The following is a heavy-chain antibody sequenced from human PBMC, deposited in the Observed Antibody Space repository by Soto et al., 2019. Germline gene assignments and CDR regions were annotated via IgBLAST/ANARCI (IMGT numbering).Heavy chain of an antibody. CDR2: ISAYNGNT. CDR1: GYTFTSYG. V-gene: IGHV1-18*01. J-gene: IGHJ6*03. CDR3: ARGGSAYCSSTSCLSRYYYYYMDV. Sequence: ASVKVSCKASGYTFTSYGISWVRQAPGQGLEWMGWISAYNGNTNYAQKLQGRVTMTTDTSTSTAYMELRSLRSDDTAVYYCARGGSAYCSSTSCLSRYYYYYMDVWGKGTTVTVSS. D-gene: IGHD2-2*01.